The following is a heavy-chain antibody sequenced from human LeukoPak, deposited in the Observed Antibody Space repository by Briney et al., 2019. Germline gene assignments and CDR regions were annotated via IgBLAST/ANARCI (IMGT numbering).Heavy chain of an antibody. CDR1: GFTFSSHE. CDR2: ISSSGYTI. V-gene: IGHV3-48*03. CDR3: ARWGILGHDAFDL. J-gene: IGHJ3*01. Sequence: PGGSLRLSCAASGFTFSSHEMNWVRQSPGKGLEWVSYISSSGYTIYYADFVQGRFTISRDNAKNSLYLQMNSLRAEDTAVYYCARWGILGHDAFDLWGQGTMVIVSS. D-gene: IGHD1-26*01.